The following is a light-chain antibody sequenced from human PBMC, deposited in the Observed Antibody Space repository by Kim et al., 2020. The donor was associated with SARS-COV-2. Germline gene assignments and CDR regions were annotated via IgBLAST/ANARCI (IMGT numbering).Light chain of an antibody. CDR2: QDT. CDR3: QARDSNTKVV. CDR1: KLGDKY. V-gene: IGLV3-1*01. Sequence: SYELTQPPSVSVSPGQTGSITCSGDKLGDKYACWYQQKPGQSPVLVIYQDTKRPSGIPERFSGSNSGNTATLTISGTQAMDEADYHCQARDSNTKVVFGG. J-gene: IGLJ2*01.